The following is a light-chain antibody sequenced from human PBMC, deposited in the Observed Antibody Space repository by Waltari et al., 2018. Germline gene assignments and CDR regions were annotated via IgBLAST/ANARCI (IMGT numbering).Light chain of an antibody. CDR1: QSVSRT. J-gene: IGKJ1*01. V-gene: IGKV3-20*01. CDR3: QKYGTLPAT. CDR2: DAS. Sequence: EIVLTQSPGTLPLSPGDRATRSCRASQSVSRTLAWYQQKPGQAPRLLIYDASSRATGIPDRFSGSGSGTDFSLTISRLEPEDFAVYYCQKYGTLPATFGQGTKVEIK.